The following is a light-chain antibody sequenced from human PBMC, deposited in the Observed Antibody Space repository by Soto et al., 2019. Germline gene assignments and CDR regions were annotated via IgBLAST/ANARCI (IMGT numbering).Light chain of an antibody. CDR1: QGIRDG. Sequence: GGRVTITCRASQGIRDGLSWYQQKPGKAPKRLIYGASTLQSGVPLRFSGSGSGTGFALTISSLQPEDSATYYCLQHNTYPRTFGQGTKVDIK. CDR2: GAS. V-gene: IGKV1-17*01. J-gene: IGKJ1*01. CDR3: LQHNTYPRT.